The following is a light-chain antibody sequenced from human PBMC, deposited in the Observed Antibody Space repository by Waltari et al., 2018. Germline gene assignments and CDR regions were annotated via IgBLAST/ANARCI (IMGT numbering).Light chain of an antibody. V-gene: IGLV2-18*01. Sequence: QSALTQPPSVSGSPGQSVTISCTGISTDVGGYDRVSWYQQSPGTAPKLMISDVSNRPSGVPDRSSGSKSGNTTSLTISGLQAEDEADYYCNLYAGSSTLGVFGGGTKLTVL. J-gene: IGLJ3*02. CDR2: DVS. CDR1: STDVGGYDR. CDR3: NLYAGSSTLGV.